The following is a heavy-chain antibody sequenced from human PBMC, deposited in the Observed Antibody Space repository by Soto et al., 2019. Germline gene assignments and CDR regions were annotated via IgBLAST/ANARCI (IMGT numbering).Heavy chain of an antibody. J-gene: IGHJ6*03. CDR1: SGSISSSNW. V-gene: IGHV4-4*02. D-gene: IGHD1-7*01. Sequence: QVQLQESGPGLVKPSGTLSLTCAVSSGSISSSNWWSWVRQPPGKGLEWIGEIYHSGSTNYNPSLKSRVTISVDKSKNPFSLKLSSVTAADTAVYYCARAITGTTGGYYYYYYMDVWGKGTTVTVSS. CDR2: IYHSGST. CDR3: ARAITGTTGGYYYYYYMDV.